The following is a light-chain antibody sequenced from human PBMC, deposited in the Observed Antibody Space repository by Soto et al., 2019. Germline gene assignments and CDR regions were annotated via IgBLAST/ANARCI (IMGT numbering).Light chain of an antibody. CDR2: RAS. V-gene: IGKV3-15*01. CDR3: QQYNNWPPAT. Sequence: EIVMTQSPATLSVSPGERATLSCRASQSVSSKLAWYQQKPGQAPRLRIYRASTRATDIPARFSGSGSGTEFTLTISSLQSEDFAVYYCQQYNNWPPATFGQGTKVDIK. J-gene: IGKJ1*01. CDR1: QSVSSK.